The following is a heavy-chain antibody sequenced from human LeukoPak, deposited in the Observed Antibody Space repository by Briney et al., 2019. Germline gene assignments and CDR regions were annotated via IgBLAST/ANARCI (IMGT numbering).Heavy chain of an antibody. J-gene: IGHJ4*02. Sequence: GGSLRLSCAASGFTFSSYEMNWVRQAPGKGLEWVSYISSSGSTIYYADSVKGRFTISRDNAKNSLYLQMNSLRAEDTAVYYCARRYYDSSGYLWGQGTLVTVSS. D-gene: IGHD3-22*01. CDR1: GFTFSSYE. CDR2: ISSSGSTI. CDR3: ARRYYDSSGYL. V-gene: IGHV3-48*03.